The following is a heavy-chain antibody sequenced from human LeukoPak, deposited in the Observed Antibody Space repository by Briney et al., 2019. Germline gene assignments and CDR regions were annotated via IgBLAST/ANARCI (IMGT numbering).Heavy chain of an antibody. CDR3: ARATVVVHYFDY. CDR2: IYTSGST. V-gene: IGHV4-4*09. Sequence: SETLSLTCTVSGGSISGYYWSWIRQPPGKGLEWIGYIYTSGSTNYNPSLKSRVTISVDTSKNQFSLKLSSVTAADTAVYYCARATVVVHYFDYWGQGTLVTVSS. CDR1: GGSISGYY. J-gene: IGHJ4*02. D-gene: IGHD4-23*01.